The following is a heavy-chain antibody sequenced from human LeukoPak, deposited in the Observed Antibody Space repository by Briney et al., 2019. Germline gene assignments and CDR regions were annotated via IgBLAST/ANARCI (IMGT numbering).Heavy chain of an antibody. D-gene: IGHD3-10*01. CDR2: IIPIFGTA. J-gene: IGHJ3*02. Sequence: SVKVSCKASGGTFSSYAISWVRQAPGQGLEWMGGIIPIFGTANYAQKFQGRVTITADESTSTAYMELSSLRSEDTAVYYCAREGVGVRDSAAFDIWGQGTMVTVSS. V-gene: IGHV1-69*01. CDR3: AREGVGVRDSAAFDI. CDR1: GGTFSSYA.